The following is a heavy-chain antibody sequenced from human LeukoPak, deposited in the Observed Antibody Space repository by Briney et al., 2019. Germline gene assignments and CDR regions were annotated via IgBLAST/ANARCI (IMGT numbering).Heavy chain of an antibody. Sequence: SETLSLTCTVSGGSISSSSYYWGWIRQPPGKGLERIGDISHNGRTNYNPSLKSRLTMSIDTSKNQFSLKLTSLTAADTAIYYCARSYIQFSRPYFSDYWGQGTLVTVSS. D-gene: IGHD2-2*01. J-gene: IGHJ4*02. CDR1: GGSISSSSYY. CDR2: ISHNGRT. CDR3: ARSYIQFSRPYFSDY. V-gene: IGHV4-61*05.